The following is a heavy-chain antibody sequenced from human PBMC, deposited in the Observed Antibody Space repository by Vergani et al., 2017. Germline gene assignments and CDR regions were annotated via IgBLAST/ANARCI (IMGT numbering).Heavy chain of an antibody. V-gene: IGHV3-23*01. Sequence: EVQLLESGGGLVQPGGSLRLSCAASGFTFSSYAMSWVRQAPGKGLEWVSAISGSGGSTYDADSVKGRFTIYRDNSKNTLYLQMTSLRAEDTAVYYCAKDVGGCNSISCSYYMNVWGEGTTVTV. CDR2: ISGSGGST. J-gene: IGHJ6*03. CDR1: GFTFSSYA. CDR3: AKDVGGCNSISCSYYMNV. D-gene: IGHD2/OR15-2a*01.